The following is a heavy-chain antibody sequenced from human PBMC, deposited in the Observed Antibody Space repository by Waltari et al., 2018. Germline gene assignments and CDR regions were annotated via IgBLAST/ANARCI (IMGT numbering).Heavy chain of an antibody. CDR1: FTFVNYW. V-gene: IGHV3-7*04. J-gene: IGHJ4*02. CDR2: IKEDGTEE. Sequence: FTFVNYWMSWVRQAPGKGLQWVAYIKEDGTEESYLDSLKGRFTISRDDAKNSLHLQMNSLRVEDTAIYYCARVSKGIHFDYWGQGTLVTVSS. CDR3: ARVSKGIHFDY.